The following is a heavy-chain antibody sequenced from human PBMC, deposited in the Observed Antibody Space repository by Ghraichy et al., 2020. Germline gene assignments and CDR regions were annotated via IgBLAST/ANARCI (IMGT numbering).Heavy chain of an antibody. V-gene: IGHV3-23*01. CDR2: ISGRGVST. D-gene: IGHD3-3*01. Sequence: GGSLRLSCAASGFTFISYAMSWVRQAPGKGLEWVSVISGRGVSTYYADSVKGRFTISRDNSKNTLFLQMNSRTAEDSAVYFCAKVRYYDFWIAYQTAHQYYFDFWGQGTLVTVSS. CDR3: AKVRYYDFWIAYQTAHQYYFDF. CDR1: GFTFISYA. J-gene: IGHJ4*01.